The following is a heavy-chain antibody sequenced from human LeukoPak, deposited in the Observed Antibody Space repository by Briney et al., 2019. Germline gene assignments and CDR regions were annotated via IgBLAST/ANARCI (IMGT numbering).Heavy chain of an antibody. CDR1: GYTFTGYY. J-gene: IGHJ4*02. CDR3: ARSGGRRFDY. Sequence: ASVKVSCKASGYTFTGYYIHWVRQAPGQGLEWMGWINPNSDGTNYAQKFQGRVTVTRDTSITTAYMELNRLRSDDTAVYYCARSGGRRFDYWGRGTLVTVSS. V-gene: IGHV1-2*02. CDR2: INPNSDGT. D-gene: IGHD1-26*01.